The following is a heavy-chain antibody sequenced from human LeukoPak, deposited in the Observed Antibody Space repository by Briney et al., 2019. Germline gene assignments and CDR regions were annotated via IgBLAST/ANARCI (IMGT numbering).Heavy chain of an antibody. Sequence: SETLSLTCTVSGGSISSGGYYWSWIRQHPGKGLEWIGYIYYSGSTYYNPSLKSRVTISVDTSKNQFSLKLSSVTAADTAVYYCARIYSSSPFVDYWGQGTLVTVSS. V-gene: IGHV4-31*03. CDR3: ARIYSSSPFVDY. CDR2: IYYSGST. CDR1: GGSISSGGYY. D-gene: IGHD6-6*01. J-gene: IGHJ4*02.